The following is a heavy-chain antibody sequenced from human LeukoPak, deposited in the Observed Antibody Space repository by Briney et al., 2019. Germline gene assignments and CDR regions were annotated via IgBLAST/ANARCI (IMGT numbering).Heavy chain of an antibody. CDR1: GVTFSRYS. J-gene: IGHJ4*02. CDR2: ISSSSSYI. CDR3: ARDRDYYGSGSYLAY. D-gene: IGHD3-10*01. Sequence: PGGSLRLSCAGSGVTFSRYSMNWFRQAPGKGLEWVSSISSSSSYIYYADSVKGRFTISRDNAKNSLYLQMNSLRAEVTAVYYCARDRDYYGSGSYLAYWGQGTLVTVSS. V-gene: IGHV3-21*01.